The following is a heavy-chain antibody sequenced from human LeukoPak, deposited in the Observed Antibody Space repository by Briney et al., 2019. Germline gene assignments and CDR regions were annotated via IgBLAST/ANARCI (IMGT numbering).Heavy chain of an antibody. D-gene: IGHD6-6*01. Sequence: GPLRLSCAASGFTFDDYTMHWVRQVPGKGLEWVSLISWDGGSTYYADSVKGRFTISRDNSKNSLYLQMNSLRTEDTALYYCAKDLARQLVSNHYFDYWGQGTLVTVSS. V-gene: IGHV3-43*01. CDR3: AKDLARQLVSNHYFDY. CDR2: ISWDGGST. J-gene: IGHJ4*02. CDR1: GFTFDDYT.